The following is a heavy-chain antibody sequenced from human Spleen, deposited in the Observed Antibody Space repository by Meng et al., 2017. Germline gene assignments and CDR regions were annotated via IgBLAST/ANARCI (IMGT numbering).Heavy chain of an antibody. J-gene: IGHJ4*02. V-gene: IGHV1-69*06. D-gene: IGHD3-22*01. CDR2: VTPIFGTA. CDR3: ARGSDSSGYYTFAY. Sequence: QVQGVEPGSRLKKPGASLKVSCKASGYTFTSYAMNWVRQVPGQGLEWMGTVTPIFGTADYAQKFQGRVTITADKSTSSAFMELSSLRSEDTAVYYCARGSDSSGYYTFAYWGQGTLVTVSS. CDR1: GYTFTSYA.